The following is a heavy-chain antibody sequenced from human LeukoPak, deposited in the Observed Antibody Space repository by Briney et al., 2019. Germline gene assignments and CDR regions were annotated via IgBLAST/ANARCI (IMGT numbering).Heavy chain of an antibody. CDR3: AKDGGSYQFDA. D-gene: IGHD1-26*01. V-gene: IGHV3-23*01. J-gene: IGHJ4*02. Sequence: GATLRLSCVVSGFTLSRYGTSCVRRAPGKGREWGSAISGSGGKTHNADSVKGRFTNSRDNSRKTLYLQSNRLRAEDTAVYYGAKDGGSYQFDAWGQGTLVTASS. CDR1: GFTLSRYG. CDR2: ISGSGGKT.